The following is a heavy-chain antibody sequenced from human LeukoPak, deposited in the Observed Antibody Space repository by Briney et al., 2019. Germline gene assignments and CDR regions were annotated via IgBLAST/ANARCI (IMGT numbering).Heavy chain of an antibody. CDR3: ARGGFGELLSAYYYGMHV. V-gene: IGHV5-51*01. CDR1: GYGFTSYW. J-gene: IGHJ6*02. D-gene: IGHD3-10*01. CDR2: IYSGERDT. Sequence: GEALQISSKGSGYGFTSYWIGWVRRMPGKGREWRGMIYSGERDTRYSTSFQGRVTISADKSISTAYLQWSSLKASHTAMYYCARGGFGELLSAYYYGMHVWGQGTTVTVSS.